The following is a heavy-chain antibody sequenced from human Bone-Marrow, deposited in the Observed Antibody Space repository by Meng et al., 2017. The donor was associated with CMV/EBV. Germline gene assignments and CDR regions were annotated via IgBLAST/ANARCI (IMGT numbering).Heavy chain of an antibody. CDR1: GASISGSH. D-gene: IGHD6-19*01. J-gene: IGHJ4*02. CDR3: AKGGWSLNY. V-gene: IGHV4-59*01. CDR2: IHSNGDA. Sequence: SETLSLTCTVSGASISGSHWSWIRQPPGKGLEWIGYIHSNGDANYNSSLRSRATLSVDTSKNQFSLNLRSVTAMDTAVYYCAKGGWSLNYWGQGVLVTVPQ.